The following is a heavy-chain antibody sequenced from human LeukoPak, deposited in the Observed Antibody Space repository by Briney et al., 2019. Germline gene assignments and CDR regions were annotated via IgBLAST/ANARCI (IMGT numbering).Heavy chain of an antibody. CDR1: GYTFTGYY. Sequence: GASVKVSCKASGYTFTGYYMHWVRQAPGQGLEWMGWINPNSGGTNYAQKFQGRVTMTRDTSISTAYMELSRLRSDDTAVYYCARDYEGDGSGWYGNWFDPWGQGTLVTVSS. J-gene: IGHJ5*02. CDR2: INPNSGGT. D-gene: IGHD6-19*01. V-gene: IGHV1-2*02. CDR3: ARDYEGDGSGWYGNWFDP.